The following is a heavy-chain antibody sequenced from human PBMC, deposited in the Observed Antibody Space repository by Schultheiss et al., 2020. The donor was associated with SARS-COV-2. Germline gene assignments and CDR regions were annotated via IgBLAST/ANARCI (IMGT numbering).Heavy chain of an antibody. CDR2: ISWNSGSI. CDR3: ASQVTGIGYSSGWYGY. CDR1: GFTFSSYA. V-gene: IGHV3-9*01. D-gene: IGHD6-19*01. J-gene: IGHJ4*02. Sequence: SLKISCAASGFTFSSYAMHWVRQAPGKGLEWVSGISWNSGSIGYADSVKGRFTISRDNAKNSLCLQMNSLRAEDTAVYYCASQVTGIGYSSGWYGYWGQGTLVTVSS.